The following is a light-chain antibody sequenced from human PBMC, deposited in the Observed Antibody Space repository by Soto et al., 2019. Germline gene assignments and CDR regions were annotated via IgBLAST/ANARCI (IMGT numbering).Light chain of an antibody. CDR3: CSYAGSYTFV. Sequence: QSALTQPRSVSGSPGQSVTISCTGTSSDVGGYNYVSWYQQHPGKAPKLMIYDVSKRPSGVPDRFSGCKSGITASLTISGLQAEDEADYYCCSYAGSYTFVFGGGTKLTVL. CDR2: DVS. V-gene: IGLV2-11*01. J-gene: IGLJ2*01. CDR1: SSDVGGYNY.